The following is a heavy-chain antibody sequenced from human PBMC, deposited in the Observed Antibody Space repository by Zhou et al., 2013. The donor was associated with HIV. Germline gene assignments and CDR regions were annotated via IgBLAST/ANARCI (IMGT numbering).Heavy chain of an antibody. V-gene: IGHV3-23*01. CDR1: GFTFSSYA. Sequence: EVQLLESGGGLVQPGGSLRLSCAASGFTFSSYAMSWVRQAPGKGLEWVSAISESGGSTYDADSVKGRFTISRDNSKNTLYLQMNSLRVEDTAIYYCAKDSWGTGDRSELDYWGQGTLVTVSS. CDR3: AKDSWGTGDRSELDY. D-gene: IGHD7-27*01. J-gene: IGHJ4*02. CDR2: ISESGGST.